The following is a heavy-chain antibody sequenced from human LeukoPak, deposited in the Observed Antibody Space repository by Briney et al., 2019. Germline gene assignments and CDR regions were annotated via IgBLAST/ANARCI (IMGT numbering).Heavy chain of an antibody. V-gene: IGHV5-51*01. CDR1: GYSFTSYW. J-gene: IGHJ6*02. Sequence: GESLKISCKGSGYSFTSYWIGWVRQMPGKGLEWMGIICPGDSDTRYSPSFQGQVTISADKSISTAYLQWSSLKASDTAMYYCARPGSNYGDYYYYGMDVWGQGTTVTVSS. CDR2: ICPGDSDT. CDR3: ARPGSNYGDYYYYGMDV. D-gene: IGHD4-11*01.